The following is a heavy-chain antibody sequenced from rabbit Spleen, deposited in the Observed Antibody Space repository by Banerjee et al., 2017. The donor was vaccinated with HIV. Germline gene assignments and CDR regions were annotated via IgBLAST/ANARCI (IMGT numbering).Heavy chain of an antibody. J-gene: IGHJ4*01. V-gene: IGHV1S40*01. Sequence: QSLEESGGDLVKPGASLTLTCTASGFSFSSSYWICWVRQAPGKGLEWIACIGGDSRTNTYYASWAKGRFTISKTSSTTVTLQMTSLTAADTATYFCARDPANSGGYEYDLWGPGTLVTVS. CDR2: IGGDSRTNT. D-gene: IGHD1-1*01. CDR1: GFSFSSSYW. CDR3: ARDPANSGGYEYDL.